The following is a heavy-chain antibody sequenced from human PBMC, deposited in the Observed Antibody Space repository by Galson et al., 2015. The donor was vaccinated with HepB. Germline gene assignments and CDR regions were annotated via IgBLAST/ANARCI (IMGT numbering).Heavy chain of an antibody. CDR1: GYTFTSYS. D-gene: IGHD3-16*01. J-gene: IGHJ4*02. CDR3: AREGRYGLDY. V-gene: IGHV1-18*04. Sequence: SVKVSCKASGYTFTSYSGSYSISWVRQAPGQGLEWMGWITPYNGNTNYAQKLQGRVTMTTDISTSTAYMELTSLRSDDTAVYYCAREGRYGLDYWGPGTLVTVSS. CDR2: ITPYNGNT.